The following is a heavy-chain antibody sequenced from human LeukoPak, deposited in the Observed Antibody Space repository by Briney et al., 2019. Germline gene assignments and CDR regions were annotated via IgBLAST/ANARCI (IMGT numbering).Heavy chain of an antibody. CDR2: IWYDGSNK. Sequence: GGSLRLSCAPPGFTFSSYGMHWVRQVPAKGLEGVAVIWYDGSNKYYADSVKGRFTISRDNSKNTLYLQMNSLRAEDTAVYYCARDTDGGSAIDYWGQGTLVTVSS. D-gene: IGHD1-26*01. J-gene: IGHJ4*02. V-gene: IGHV3-33*01. CDR3: ARDTDGGSAIDY. CDR1: GFTFSSYG.